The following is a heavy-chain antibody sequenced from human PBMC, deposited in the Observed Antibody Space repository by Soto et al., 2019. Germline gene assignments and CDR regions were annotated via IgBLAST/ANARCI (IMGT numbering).Heavy chain of an antibody. D-gene: IGHD1-7*01. Sequence: SQTLSLTCAISGDRVSSNSATWNWLRQSPSRGLEWLGRTYYKSKWYNDYAVSVKSRITINADTSRNQFSLQLNSVTPEDTAVYYCARVRYNWNYNSHYYMDVWGKGSTVTVSS. J-gene: IGHJ6*03. CDR3: ARVRYNWNYNSHYYMDV. V-gene: IGHV6-1*01. CDR1: GDRVSSNSAT. CDR2: TYYKSKWYN.